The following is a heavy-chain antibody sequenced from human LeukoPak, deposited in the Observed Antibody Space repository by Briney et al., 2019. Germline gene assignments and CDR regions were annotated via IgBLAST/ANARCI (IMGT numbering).Heavy chain of an antibody. V-gene: IGHV4-39*07. CDR3: ARRRFLNYYDSSGHTGYFDY. D-gene: IGHD3-22*01. J-gene: IGHJ4*02. Sequence: SETLSLTCTDSGGSISSSSYYWGWIRQPPGKGLEWIGSIYHSGSTYYNPSLKSRVTISVDTSKNQFSLKLSSVTAADTAVYYCARRRFLNYYDSSGHTGYFDYWGQGTLVTVSS. CDR1: GGSISSSSYY. CDR2: IYHSGST.